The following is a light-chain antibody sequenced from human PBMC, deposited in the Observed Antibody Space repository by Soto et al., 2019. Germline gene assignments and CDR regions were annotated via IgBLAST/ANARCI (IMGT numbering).Light chain of an antibody. CDR3: AAWDDRLSSMV. J-gene: IGLJ2*01. CDR2: TNN. V-gene: IGLV1-47*02. CDR1: SSSIGSNL. Sequence: QSVLTQPPSASGTPGQRVTISCSGSSSSIGSNLVYWYQQLPGTAPKLLIYTNNQRPSGVPDRFSGSKSGTSASLAISGLRSEDEADYYCAAWDDRLSSMVFGGGTKLTVL.